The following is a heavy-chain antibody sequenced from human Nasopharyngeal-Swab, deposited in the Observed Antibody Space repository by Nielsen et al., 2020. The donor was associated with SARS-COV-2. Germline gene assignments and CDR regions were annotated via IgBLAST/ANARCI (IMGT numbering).Heavy chain of an antibody. Sequence: GESLKISCSASGFTFNSYWMHWVRQDPGKGLVWVSRINSDGSSTTYADSVKGRFTISRDNAKSTLYLQMNSLRAEDTAVYYCARDDLGRYGMDVWGQGTTVTVSS. J-gene: IGHJ6*02. CDR3: ARDDLGRYGMDV. V-gene: IGHV3-74*01. CDR2: INSDGSST. CDR1: GFTFNSYW.